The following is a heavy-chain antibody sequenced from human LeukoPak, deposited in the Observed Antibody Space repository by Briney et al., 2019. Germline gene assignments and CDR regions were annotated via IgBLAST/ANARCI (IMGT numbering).Heavy chain of an antibody. CDR2: IYTSGST. Sequence: SETLSLTCTVSGGSISSYYWSWIRQPAGKGLEWIGRIYTSGSTNYNPSLKSRVTMSVDTSKNQFSLKLGSVTAADTAVYYCARDVRTSRYCSSTSCFPLGYGFDYWGQGTLVTVSS. D-gene: IGHD2-2*01. CDR3: ARDVRTSRYCSSTSCFPLGYGFDY. V-gene: IGHV4-4*07. CDR1: GGSISSYY. J-gene: IGHJ4*02.